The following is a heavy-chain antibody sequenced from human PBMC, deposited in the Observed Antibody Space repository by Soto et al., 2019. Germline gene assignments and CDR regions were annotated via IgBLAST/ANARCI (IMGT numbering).Heavy chain of an antibody. CDR1: VFTFSTYW. Sequence: RGSLLLGCASSVFTFSTYWMSWVGQAPGRGLEWAANIKEDGSEKYYVDSVKGRFTISIDNAKNSLYLQMNSLRAEDTAVYYCARGGRRSGSYADAFDIWGQGTMVTVSS. CDR3: ARGGRRSGSYADAFDI. J-gene: IGHJ3*02. D-gene: IGHD1-26*01. CDR2: IKEDGSEK. V-gene: IGHV3-7*03.